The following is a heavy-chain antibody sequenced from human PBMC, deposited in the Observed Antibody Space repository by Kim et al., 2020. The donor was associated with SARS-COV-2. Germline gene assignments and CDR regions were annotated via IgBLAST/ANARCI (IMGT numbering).Heavy chain of an antibody. V-gene: IGHV5-51*01. CDR3: ARSGYSGHMITFGGVILDY. Sequence: GESLKISCKGSGYSFTSYCIGWVRQMPGKGLEWMGIIYPGDSDTRYRPSLQGQVTISADKSISTAYLQWSSLKASGTAMYYCARSGYSGHMITFGGVILDYWGQGTLVTVSS. D-gene: IGHD3-16*02. CDR1: GYSFTSYC. CDR2: IYPGDSDT. J-gene: IGHJ4*02.